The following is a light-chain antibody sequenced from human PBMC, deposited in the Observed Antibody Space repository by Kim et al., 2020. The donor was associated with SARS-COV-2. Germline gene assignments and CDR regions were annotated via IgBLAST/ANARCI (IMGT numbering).Light chain of an antibody. Sequence: LSPGLRATHSCWASPGVNSRFRAWYQQNPGQATRLLIDSASARATGIPDRFSGSVSVTDFTLTVSGLEPEDFAVYYCQHHGNSPYTFGQGTKLEI. J-gene: IGKJ2*01. CDR1: PGVNSRF. V-gene: IGKV3-20*01. CDR2: SAS. CDR3: QHHGNSPYT.